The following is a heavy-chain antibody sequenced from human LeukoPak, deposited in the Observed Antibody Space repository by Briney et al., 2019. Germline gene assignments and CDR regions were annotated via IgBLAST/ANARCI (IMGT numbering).Heavy chain of an antibody. CDR1: GYTFTSYG. D-gene: IGHD5-18*01. Sequence: ASVKVSCKASGYTFTSYGISWVRQAPGQGLEWMGWISAYNGNTNYAQKLQGRVTMTTDTSTSTAYMELRSLRSDDTAVNYCARDGLTAMVVYYYYGMDVWGQGTTVTVSS. CDR3: ARDGLTAMVVYYYYGMDV. CDR2: ISAYNGNT. V-gene: IGHV1-18*01. J-gene: IGHJ6*02.